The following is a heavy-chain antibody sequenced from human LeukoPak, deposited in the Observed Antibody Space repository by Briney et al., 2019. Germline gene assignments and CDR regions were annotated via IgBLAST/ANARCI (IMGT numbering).Heavy chain of an antibody. CDR1: GGSFSGYY. J-gene: IGHJ6*03. Sequence: SETLSLTCAVYGGSFSGYYWSWIRQPPGKGLEWIGEINHSGSTNYNPSLKSRVTISVDTSKNQFSLKLGSVTAADTAVYYCARHGLDSAIFGVVINYYYYMDVWGKGTTVTVSS. V-gene: IGHV4-34*01. CDR3: ARHGLDSAIFGVVINYYYYMDV. CDR2: INHSGST. D-gene: IGHD3-3*01.